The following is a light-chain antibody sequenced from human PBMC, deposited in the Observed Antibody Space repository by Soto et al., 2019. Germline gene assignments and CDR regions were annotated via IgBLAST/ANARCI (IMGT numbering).Light chain of an antibody. CDR3: QQSYSAPLT. Sequence: DIQMTQSPSSLSAYVGDRVTITCRASRSISNYLNWYQQKPGKAPKLLIYAASTLQSGAPSRFSGSGSGADFTLTISSLQPEDSASYFCQQSYSAPLTFGGGTKVEVK. V-gene: IGKV1-39*01. J-gene: IGKJ4*01. CDR1: RSISNY. CDR2: AAS.